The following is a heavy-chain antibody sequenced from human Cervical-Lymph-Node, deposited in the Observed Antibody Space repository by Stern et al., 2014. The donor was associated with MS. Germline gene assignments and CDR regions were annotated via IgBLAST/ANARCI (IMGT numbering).Heavy chain of an antibody. CDR3: ARGGRSSGWSPPDALDI. D-gene: IGHD6-19*01. Sequence: QVQLVQSGAEVKKPGASVKVSCKASGYTFTDYYMHWVRQAPGQGLEWMGWINPNSGGTNYAQKFQGWVTMTRDTSLSTAYMDLSRLRSDDTAVYYCARGGRSSGWSPPDALDIWGQGTMVTVSS. J-gene: IGHJ3*02. V-gene: IGHV1-2*04. CDR1: GYTFTDYY. CDR2: INPNSGGT.